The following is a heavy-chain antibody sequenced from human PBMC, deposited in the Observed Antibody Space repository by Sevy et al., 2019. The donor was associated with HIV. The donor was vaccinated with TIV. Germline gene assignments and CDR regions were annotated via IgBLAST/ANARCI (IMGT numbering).Heavy chain of an antibody. J-gene: IGHJ6*02. D-gene: IGHD3-3*01. V-gene: IGHV4-34*01. Sequence: SETLSLTCAVYGGSFSGYYWSWIRQPPGKGLEWIGEINHSGSTNYNPSLKSRVTISVDTSKNQFSLKLSSVTAADTAVYYCAREPYYDFWGGYYLPPYYYYYGMDVWGQGTTVTVSS. CDR1: GGSFSGYY. CDR3: AREPYYDFWGGYYLPPYYYYYGMDV. CDR2: INHSGST.